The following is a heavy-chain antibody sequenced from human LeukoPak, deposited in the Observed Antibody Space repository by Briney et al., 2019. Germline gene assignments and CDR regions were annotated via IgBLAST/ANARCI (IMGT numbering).Heavy chain of an antibody. D-gene: IGHD3-3*01. V-gene: IGHV4-61*01. J-gene: IGHJ4*02. CDR2: IYYSGST. CDR1: GGSISSSSYY. Sequence: SETLSLTCTVSGGSISSSSYYWSWIRQPPGKGLEWIGYIYYSGSTNYNPSLKSRVTISVDTSKNQFSLKLSSVTAADTAVYYCARDSYAGFSRWGQGTLVTVSS. CDR3: ARDSYAGFSR.